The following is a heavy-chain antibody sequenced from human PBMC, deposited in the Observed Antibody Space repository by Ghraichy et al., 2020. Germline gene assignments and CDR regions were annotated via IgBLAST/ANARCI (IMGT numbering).Heavy chain of an antibody. Sequence: GGSLRLSCVGSQFTFSAYAMNWVRQAPGKGLEWISGISPRGATYYTDSVRGRFTISRDNSNNTVYLQMNSLRAGDTAKYYCAKDSSSWGNQNDIDYWGQGALVTVSS. CDR1: QFTFSAYA. V-gene: IGHV3-23*01. CDR2: ISPRGAT. D-gene: IGHD1-1*01. J-gene: IGHJ4*02. CDR3: AKDSSSWGNQNDIDY.